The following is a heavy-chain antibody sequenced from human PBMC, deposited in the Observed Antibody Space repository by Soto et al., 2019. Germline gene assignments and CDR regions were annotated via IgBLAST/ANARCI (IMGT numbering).Heavy chain of an antibody. Sequence: SETLSLTCAVSGGSISSGGCSWSWIRQPPGKGLEWIGYIYHSGSTYYNPSLKSRVTISVDTSKNQFSLKLSSVTAADTAVYYCARGDYVWGSYRYGEGIDYWGQGTLVTVSS. CDR2: IYHSGST. CDR3: ARGDYVWGSYRYGEGIDY. CDR1: GGSISSGGCS. V-gene: IGHV4-30-2*01. D-gene: IGHD3-16*02. J-gene: IGHJ4*02.